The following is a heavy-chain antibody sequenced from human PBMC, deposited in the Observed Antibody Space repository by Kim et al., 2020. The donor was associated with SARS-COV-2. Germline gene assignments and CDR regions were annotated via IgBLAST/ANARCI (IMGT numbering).Heavy chain of an antibody. Sequence: SETLSLTCTVSGGSISSSSYYWGWIRQPPGKGLEWIGSIYYSGSTYYNPSLKSRVTISVDTSKNQFSLKLSSVTAADTAVYYCARRVRIAVAGILGFDPWGQGTLVTVSS. CDR3: ARRVRIAVAGILGFDP. CDR2: IYYSGST. CDR1: GGSISSSSYY. V-gene: IGHV4-39*01. J-gene: IGHJ5*02. D-gene: IGHD6-19*01.